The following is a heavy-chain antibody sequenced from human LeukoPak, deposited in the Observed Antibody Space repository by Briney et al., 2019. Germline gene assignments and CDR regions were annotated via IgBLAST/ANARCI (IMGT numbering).Heavy chain of an antibody. CDR3: ARDLGYCSSTSCYGWFDP. CDR2: IYYSGST. Sequence: SETLSLTCPVSGGSISSYYWSWIRQPPGKGLEWIGYIYYSGSTNYNPSLKSRVTISVDTSKNQFSLKLSSVTAADTAVYYCARDLGYCSSTSCYGWFDPWGQGTLVTVSS. CDR1: GGSISSYY. V-gene: IGHV4-59*01. J-gene: IGHJ5*02. D-gene: IGHD2-2*03.